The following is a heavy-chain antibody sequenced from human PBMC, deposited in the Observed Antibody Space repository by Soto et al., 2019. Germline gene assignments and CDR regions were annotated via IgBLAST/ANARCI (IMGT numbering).Heavy chain of an antibody. D-gene: IGHD5-18*01. CDR2: IIPIFGTA. CDR1: GGTFSSYA. J-gene: IGHJ4*02. CDR3: VRDWGRDGYNWPSLY. V-gene: IGHV1-69*12. Sequence: QVQLVQSGAEVKKPGSSVKVSCKASGGTFSSYAISWVRQAPGQGHEWMGGIIPIFGTANYAQKFQGRVTIKAAESTSTAYMEMSSRRSEDTAVYYCVRDWGRDGYNWPSLYWGQGTLVTVSS.